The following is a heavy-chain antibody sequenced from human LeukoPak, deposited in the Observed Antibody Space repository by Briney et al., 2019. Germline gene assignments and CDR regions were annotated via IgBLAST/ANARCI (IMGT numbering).Heavy chain of an antibody. CDR3: ASNGYCSGGSCAFDY. J-gene: IGHJ4*02. CDR1: GGTFSSYA. V-gene: IGHV1-69*13. CDR2: IIPIFGTA. D-gene: IGHD2-15*01. Sequence: ASVKGSCKASGGTFSSYAISWVRQAPGQGLEWMGGIIPIFGTANYAQKFQGRVTITADESTSKAYMELSSLRSEDTAVYYCASNGYCSGGSCAFDYWGQGTLVTVSS.